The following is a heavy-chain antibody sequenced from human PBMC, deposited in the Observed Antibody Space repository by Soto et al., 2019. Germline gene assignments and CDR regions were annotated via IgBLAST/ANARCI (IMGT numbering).Heavy chain of an antibody. V-gene: IGHV3-13*01. CDR3: ARALKTGFYDY. CDR1: GFTFSSYD. Sequence: EVQLVESGGGLVQPGGSLRLSCAASGFTFSSYDMHWVRQGTGKRLEWVSAIGTAGDTYYPGSVKGRFTISRENAKNSLYLHMNSLTAGDTAVYYGARALKTGFYDYWGQGTLVSVSS. J-gene: IGHJ4*02. CDR2: IGTAGDT. D-gene: IGHD3-10*01.